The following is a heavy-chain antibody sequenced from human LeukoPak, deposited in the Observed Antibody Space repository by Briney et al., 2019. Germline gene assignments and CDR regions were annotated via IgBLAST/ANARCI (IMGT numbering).Heavy chain of an antibody. CDR3: AKEGSSAWYGDPLDY. Sequence: GGSLRLSCAASGFTFSSYEMNWVRQAPGKGLEWVSYISSGGSTMYYADSVKGRFTISRDNSKNTLYLQMNSLRAEDTAVYYCAKEGSSAWYGDPLDYWGQGTLVTVSS. D-gene: IGHD6-19*01. J-gene: IGHJ4*02. CDR2: ISSGGSTM. CDR1: GFTFSSYE. V-gene: IGHV3-48*03.